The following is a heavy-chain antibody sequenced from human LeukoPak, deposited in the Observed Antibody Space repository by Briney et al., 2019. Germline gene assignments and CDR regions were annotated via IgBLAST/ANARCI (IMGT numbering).Heavy chain of an antibody. CDR1: GFTLSSYW. D-gene: IGHD6-19*01. Sequence: GSLRLSCAASGFTLSSYWMSWFRQAPGTGLGRVGFIRSKAYGGTTEYAASVKGRFTISRDDSKSIAYLQMNSLKTEDTAVYYCTRVLSSGLLDYWGQGTLVTVSS. V-gene: IGHV3-49*03. CDR3: TRVLSSGLLDY. J-gene: IGHJ4*02. CDR2: IRSKAYGGTT.